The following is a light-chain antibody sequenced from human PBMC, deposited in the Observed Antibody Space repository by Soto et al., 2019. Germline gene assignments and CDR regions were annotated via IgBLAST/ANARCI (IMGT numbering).Light chain of an antibody. J-gene: IGKJ4*01. Sequence: DIVMTQSPDSLAVSLGERATINCKSSQSVLYSSNNKNYLAWYQQKPGQPPKLLIYWASTRASGVPDRFSGSGSGTDFTLTISSLQAEDVAVYYCQQYYSTLLTFGGGTKVDIK. CDR2: WAS. CDR3: QQYYSTLLT. CDR1: QSVLYSSNNKNY. V-gene: IGKV4-1*01.